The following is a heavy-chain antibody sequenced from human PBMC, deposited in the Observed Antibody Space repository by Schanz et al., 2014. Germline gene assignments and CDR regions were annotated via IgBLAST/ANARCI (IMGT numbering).Heavy chain of an antibody. CDR2: ISGSGGDT. V-gene: IGHV3-23*01. CDR3: AKDIGGAVAAPVYDS. Sequence: EVQLLESGGGLVQPGGSLRLSCAASGFTFSSYAMSWVRQAPGKGLEWVSAISGSGGDTYYADSVKGRFTISRDNSKNTLYLQMSSLRADDTALYYCAKDIGGAVAAPVYDSWGQGTLVTVSS. D-gene: IGHD2-15*01. CDR1: GFTFSSYA. J-gene: IGHJ4*02.